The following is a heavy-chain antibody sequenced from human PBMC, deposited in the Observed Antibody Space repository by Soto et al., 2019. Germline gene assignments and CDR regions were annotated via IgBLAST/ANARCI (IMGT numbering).Heavy chain of an antibody. D-gene: IGHD3-3*01. CDR1: GGSISSGGYS. J-gene: IGHJ5*02. CDR2: IYHSGST. Sequence: TLSLTCAVSGGSISSGGYSWSWIRQPPGKGLEWIGYIYHSGSTYYNPSLKSRVTISVDRSKNQFSLKLSSVTAADTAVYYCARASLYYDFWSGYPSFGWFDPWGQGTLVTVSS. V-gene: IGHV4-30-2*01. CDR3: ARASLYYDFWSGYPSFGWFDP.